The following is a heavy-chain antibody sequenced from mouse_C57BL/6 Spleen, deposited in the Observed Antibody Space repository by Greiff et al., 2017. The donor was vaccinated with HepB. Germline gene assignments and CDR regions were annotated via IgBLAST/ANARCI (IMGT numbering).Heavy chain of an antibody. D-gene: IGHD1-1*01. CDR1: GFSLTSYG. J-gene: IGHJ4*01. Sequence: QVHVKQSGPGLVAPSQSLSITCTVSGFSLTSYGVHWVRQPPGKGLEWLVVIWSDGSTTYNSALKSRLSISKDNSKSQVFLKMNSLQTDDTAMYYCARQPYYYGSSYGAMDYWGQGTSVTVSS. CDR3: ARQPYYYGSSYGAMDY. V-gene: IGHV2-6-1*01. CDR2: IWSDGST.